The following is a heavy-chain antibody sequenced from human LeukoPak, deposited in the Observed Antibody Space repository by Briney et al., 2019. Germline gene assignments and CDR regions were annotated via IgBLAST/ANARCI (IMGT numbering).Heavy chain of an antibody. Sequence: SETLSLTCAVYGGSFSGYYWSWIRQPPGKGLEWIGEINHSGSTNYNPSLKSRVTISVDTSKNQFSLKLSSVTAADTAVYYCASSSTYWFDPWGQGTLVTVSS. CDR1: GGSFSGYY. CDR3: ASSSTYWFDP. CDR2: INHSGST. V-gene: IGHV4-34*01. J-gene: IGHJ5*02.